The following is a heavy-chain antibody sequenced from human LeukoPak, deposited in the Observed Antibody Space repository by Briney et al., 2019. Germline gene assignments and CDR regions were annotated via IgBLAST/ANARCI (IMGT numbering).Heavy chain of an antibody. V-gene: IGHV3-11*06. CDR1: GFTFSDYY. D-gene: IGHD1-26*01. J-gene: IGHJ4*02. CDR3: ARGRIGGSSAFDY. CDR2: ISSSSSYT. Sequence: GGSLRLSCAASGFTFSDYYMSWIRQAPGKGLEWVSYISSSSSYTNYADSVKGRFTISRDNAENTLFLQMNSLRVEDTAVYYCARGRIGGSSAFDYRGQGTLVTVSS.